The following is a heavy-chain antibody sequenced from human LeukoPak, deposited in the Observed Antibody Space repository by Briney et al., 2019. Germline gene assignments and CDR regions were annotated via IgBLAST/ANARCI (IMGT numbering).Heavy chain of an antibody. D-gene: IGHD5-18*01. Sequence: SVKVSFKASGGTFISYAISWVRQAPGQGLEWMGRIFPIFGIANYAQKFQGRVTITADKSTSTAYMELSSLRSEDTAVYYCARAAVDTAMVTPPLNWFDPWGQGTLVTVSS. CDR2: IFPIFGIA. CDR3: ARAAVDTAMVTPPLNWFDP. J-gene: IGHJ5*02. CDR1: GGTFISYA. V-gene: IGHV1-69*04.